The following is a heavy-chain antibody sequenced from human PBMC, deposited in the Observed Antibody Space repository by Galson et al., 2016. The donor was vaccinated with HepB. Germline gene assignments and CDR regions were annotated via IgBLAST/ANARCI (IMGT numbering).Heavy chain of an antibody. CDR2: ITWNSGAI. V-gene: IGHV3-9*01. CDR1: GFTFGDYA. Sequence: SLRLSCAASGFTFGDYAMHWVRQAPGKGLEWVSGITWNSGAIAYADSVKGRFTISRDNARNSLYLQMNNLRTEDTAVYYCAKDRVSFYYYGMDVWGQGTTVTVSS. D-gene: IGHD2-8*01. CDR3: AKDRVSFYYYGMDV. J-gene: IGHJ6*02.